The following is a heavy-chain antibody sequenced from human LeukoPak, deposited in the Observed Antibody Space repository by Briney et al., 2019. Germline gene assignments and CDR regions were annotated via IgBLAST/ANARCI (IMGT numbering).Heavy chain of an antibody. CDR2: ISSSSSYI. Sequence: GGSLRLSCAASGFTFSSYGMSWVRQAPGKGLEWVSSISSSSSYIYYADSVKGRFTISRDNAKNSLYLQMNSLRAEDTAVYYCARGPDIVVVPAGYYYYYYMDVWGKGTTVTVSS. J-gene: IGHJ6*03. CDR1: GFTFSSYG. D-gene: IGHD2-2*01. V-gene: IGHV3-21*01. CDR3: ARGPDIVVVPAGYYYYYYMDV.